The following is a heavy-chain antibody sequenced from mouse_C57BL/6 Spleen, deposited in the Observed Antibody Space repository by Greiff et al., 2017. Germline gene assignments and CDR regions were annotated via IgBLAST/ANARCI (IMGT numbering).Heavy chain of an antibody. V-gene: IGHV5-9-1*02. D-gene: IGHD1-1*01. Sequence: EVMLVESGEGLVKPGGSLKLSCAASGFTFSSYSMSWVRQTPEQRLEWVAYISSCGGYIYYADTVKGRFTISRDNARNTLYLQMSSLKSEDTAMYYCTRDMGDTGYFDVWGTGTTVTVSS. CDR1: GFTFSSYS. J-gene: IGHJ1*03. CDR3: TRDMGDTGYFDV. CDR2: ISSCGGYI.